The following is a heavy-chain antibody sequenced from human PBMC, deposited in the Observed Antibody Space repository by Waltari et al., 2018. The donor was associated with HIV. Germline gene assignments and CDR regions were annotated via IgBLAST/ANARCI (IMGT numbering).Heavy chain of an antibody. CDR3: GRHSTVAPIHFDY. CDR1: GGSISSRNYY. V-gene: IGHV4-39*01. Sequence: QLQLQESGPGLVKSSETLSLICTVSGGSISSRNYYWGWIRQPPGKGLEWIGSMYYSGSTYYNPSLKSRVTLSVDTSKNQFSLKLSSVTAADTAMFYCGRHSTVAPIHFDYWGQGTLVTVSS. D-gene: IGHD5-12*01. J-gene: IGHJ4*02. CDR2: MYYSGST.